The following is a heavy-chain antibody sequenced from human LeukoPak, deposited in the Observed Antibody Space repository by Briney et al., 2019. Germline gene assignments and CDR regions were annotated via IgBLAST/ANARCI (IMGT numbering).Heavy chain of an antibody. J-gene: IGHJ5*02. CDR3: VRGKGWLDP. CDR1: GFTFSSVW. Sequence: GGSLRLSCAASGFTFSSVWMSWVRQAPGKGLEWAANINQDGSEKNYVDSVKGRFTISRDNAKNSVYLQMNSLRAEDTAVYYCVRGKGWLDPWGQGILVTVSS. CDR2: INQDGSEK. V-gene: IGHV3-7*03.